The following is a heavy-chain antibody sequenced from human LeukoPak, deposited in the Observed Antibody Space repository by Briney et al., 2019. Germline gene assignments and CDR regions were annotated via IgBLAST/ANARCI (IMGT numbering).Heavy chain of an antibody. J-gene: IGHJ4*02. D-gene: IGHD6-13*01. CDR1: GFTFSSYG. Sequence: GRSLRLSCAASGFTFSSYGMHWVRQAPGKGLEWVAVISYDGSNKYYADSVKGRFTISRDNSKNTLYLQMNSLRAEDTAVYYCARVDGGIEDYWGQGTLVTVSS. CDR2: ISYDGSNK. V-gene: IGHV3-30*03. CDR3: ARVDGGIEDY.